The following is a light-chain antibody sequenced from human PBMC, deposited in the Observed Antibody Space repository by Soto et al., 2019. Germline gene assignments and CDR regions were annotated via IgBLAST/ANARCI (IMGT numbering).Light chain of an antibody. Sequence: EIVMTQSPATLSVAPGERVTLSCRASQGVSRKLAWYQHKSGQAPRLLISGASTAATGIPARFSGSGSGTEFTLSISNLQSEDCAIYYCQQYHKWPITFGGGTKVEIK. V-gene: IGKV3-15*01. CDR1: QGVSRK. J-gene: IGKJ4*01. CDR3: QQYHKWPIT. CDR2: GAS.